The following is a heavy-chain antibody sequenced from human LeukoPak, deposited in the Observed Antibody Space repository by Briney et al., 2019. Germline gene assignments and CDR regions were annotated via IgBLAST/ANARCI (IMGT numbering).Heavy chain of an antibody. D-gene: IGHD2-8*01. CDR2: ISTSSSTI. V-gene: IGHV3-48*01. Sequence: PGGSLRLSCAASGFTLSSYSMNWLRQAPGKGLEWVSYISTSSSTIYYADSVKGRFTISRDNAKSSLHLQMNSLRAEDTAVYYCARVGNDDWYFALWGRGTLVTVSS. CDR1: GFTLSSYS. J-gene: IGHJ2*01. CDR3: ARVGNDDWYFAL.